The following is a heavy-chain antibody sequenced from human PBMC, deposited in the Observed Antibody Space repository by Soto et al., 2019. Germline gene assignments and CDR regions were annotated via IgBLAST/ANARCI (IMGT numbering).Heavy chain of an antibody. D-gene: IGHD3-3*01. V-gene: IGHV3-23*01. Sequence: GGSLRLSCAASGFTFSSYAMSWVRQAPGKGLEWVSAISGSGGSTYYADSVKGRFTISRDNSKNTLYLQMNSLRAEDTAVYYCAKDPEYDFWSGYYLWFDPWGQGTLVTVSS. CDR2: ISGSGGST. CDR3: AKDPEYDFWSGYYLWFDP. CDR1: GFTFSSYA. J-gene: IGHJ5*02.